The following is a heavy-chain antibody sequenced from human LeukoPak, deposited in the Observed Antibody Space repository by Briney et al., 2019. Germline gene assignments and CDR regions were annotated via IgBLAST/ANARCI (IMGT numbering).Heavy chain of an antibody. CDR1: GFSFSSYA. V-gene: IGHV3-23*01. CDR2: ISGSGGST. Sequence: GGSLRLSCAASGFSFSSYAMSWVRQAPWKGQEWVSAISGSGGSTYYADSVKGRFTISRDNSKNTLYLQMNSLRAEGTAVYYCAKDQLYYYGMDVWGQGTTVTVSS. J-gene: IGHJ6*02. D-gene: IGHD2-2*01. CDR3: AKDQLYYYGMDV.